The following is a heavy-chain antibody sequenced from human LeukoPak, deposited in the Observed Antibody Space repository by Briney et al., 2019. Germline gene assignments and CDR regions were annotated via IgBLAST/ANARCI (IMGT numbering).Heavy chain of an antibody. V-gene: IGHV4-34*01. D-gene: IGHD4-17*01. CDR3: ARRNYGDSDDAFDI. Sequence: SETLSVTCAVYGGSFSFYYWSWIRQTPGKGLEWIGEINHSGSTNYNPSLKSRVTFSVDTSKNQFSLKVDSLTAADTAVYYCARRNYGDSDDAFDIWGQGTMVTVSS. CDR1: GGSFSFYY. CDR2: INHSGST. J-gene: IGHJ3*02.